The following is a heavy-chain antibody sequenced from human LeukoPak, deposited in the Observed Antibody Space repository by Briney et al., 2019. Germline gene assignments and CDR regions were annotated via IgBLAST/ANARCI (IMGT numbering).Heavy chain of an antibody. CDR1: GFTFSSYA. J-gene: IGHJ6*02. CDR3: ARAGNYDFWSGYFAYYYGMDV. Sequence: GGSLRLSCAASGFTFSSYAMHCVRQAPVKGLEWVANIKQDGSEKYYVDSVKGRFTISRDNAKNSLYLQMNSLRAEDTAVYYCARAGNYDFWSGYFAYYYGMDVWGQGTTVTVSS. V-gene: IGHV3-7*01. CDR2: IKQDGSEK. D-gene: IGHD3-3*01.